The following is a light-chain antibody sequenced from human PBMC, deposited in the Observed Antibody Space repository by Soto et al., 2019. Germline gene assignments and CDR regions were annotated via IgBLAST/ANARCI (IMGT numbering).Light chain of an antibody. Sequence: QSALTQPASVSGSPGQSITISCTGTSSDAGRYNYVSWYQQHPGKAPKLIVYDVGNRPSGVSNRFSGSKSANTASLTISGLQAEDEADYYCSSYSSSTIPYVFGPGTKLTVL. J-gene: IGLJ1*01. CDR3: SSYSSSTIPYV. CDR1: SSDAGRYNY. V-gene: IGLV2-14*03. CDR2: DVG.